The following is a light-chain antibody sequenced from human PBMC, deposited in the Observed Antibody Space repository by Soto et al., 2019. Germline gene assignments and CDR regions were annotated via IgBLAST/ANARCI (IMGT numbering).Light chain of an antibody. V-gene: IGLV1-47*02. Sequence: LTQPPSASGTPGQGVIISYSGTSSNIGSNYVYWYRLLPGTAPKLVMFSNVMRPPGVPDRFSGAKSGTSASLAISGLRPEDEADYFCAAWDASLSGWVFGGGTKVTVL. CDR2: SNV. CDR1: SSNIGSNY. CDR3: AAWDASLSGWV. J-gene: IGLJ3*02.